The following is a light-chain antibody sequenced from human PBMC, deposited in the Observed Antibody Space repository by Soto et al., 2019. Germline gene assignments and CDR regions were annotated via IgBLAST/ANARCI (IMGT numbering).Light chain of an antibody. CDR3: QRRSNWLPLT. V-gene: IGKV3-11*01. J-gene: IGKJ4*01. CDR1: QSVSSY. Sequence: EIVLTQSPATLSLSPGERATLSCRASQSVSSYLAWYQQKPGQTPRLLIYDASNRATGIPARFSGSGSGTDFTLPISSLEPEDLAVYFCQRRSNWLPLTFGGGTKVEIK. CDR2: DAS.